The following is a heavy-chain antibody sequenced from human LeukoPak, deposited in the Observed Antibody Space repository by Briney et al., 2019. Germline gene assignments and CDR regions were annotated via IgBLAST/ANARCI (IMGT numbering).Heavy chain of an antibody. V-gene: IGHV1-8*03. CDR3: AREDFYDSGSNDY. D-gene: IGHD3-22*01. CDR2: ITPNSGIT. J-gene: IGHJ4*02. Sequence: ASVKVSCKASGYTFTGYYIHWVRQAPGQGLEWMGWITPNSGITAYAQKFQGRVTITRNTSISTAYMELSSLRSEDTAVYYCAREDFYDSGSNDYWGQGTLVTVSS. CDR1: GYTFTGYY.